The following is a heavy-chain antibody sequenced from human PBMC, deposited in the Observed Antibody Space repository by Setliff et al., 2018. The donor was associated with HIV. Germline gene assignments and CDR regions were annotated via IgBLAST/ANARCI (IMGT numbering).Heavy chain of an antibody. D-gene: IGHD2-21*02. V-gene: IGHV4-31*03. CDR3: AGSIVVVTAAPLT. Sequence: TLSLTCTVSGGSISSGGYYWSWIRQHPGKGLEWIGYIYYSGGTYYNPSLKSRVTISVDTSKNQFSLKLSSVTAADTAVYYCAGSIVVVTAAPLTWGQGTLVTVSS. CDR2: IYYSGGT. J-gene: IGHJ5*02. CDR1: GGSISSGGYY.